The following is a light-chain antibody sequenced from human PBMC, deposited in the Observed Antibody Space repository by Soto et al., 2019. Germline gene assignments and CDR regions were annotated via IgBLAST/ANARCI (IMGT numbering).Light chain of an antibody. J-gene: IGKJ4*01. CDR2: DAS. Sequence: EIVLTQSPATLSLSPGERATLSCRASQSVSSYLAWYQQKPGQAPRLLIYDASNRATGIPARFSGSGSGTDITLTISSLEPEDFAVYYCQQRRNWPLTFGGGTEVEIK. CDR3: QQRRNWPLT. V-gene: IGKV3-11*01. CDR1: QSVSSY.